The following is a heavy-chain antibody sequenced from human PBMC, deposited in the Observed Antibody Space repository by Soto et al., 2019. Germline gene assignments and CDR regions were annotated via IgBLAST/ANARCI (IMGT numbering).Heavy chain of an antibody. CDR2: IIPILGIA. V-gene: IGHV1-69*02. D-gene: IGHD6-13*01. CDR3: ARGVAEKQQPIHDY. Sequence: QVQLVQSGAEVKKPGSSVKVSCKASGGTFSSYTISWVRQAPGQGLEWMGRIIPILGIANYAQKFQGRVTITADNSTSTAYMELSSLRSEDTAEYYWARGVAEKQQPIHDYWGQGTLVTVSS. J-gene: IGHJ4*02. CDR1: GGTFSSYT.